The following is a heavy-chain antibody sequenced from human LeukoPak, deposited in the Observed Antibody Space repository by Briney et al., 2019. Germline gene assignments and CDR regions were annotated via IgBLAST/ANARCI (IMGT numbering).Heavy chain of an antibody. CDR1: GFTFSNFA. J-gene: IGHJ6*02. CDR2: ISGSGGST. V-gene: IGHV3-23*01. CDR3: AKSSWQRRDYYYGMDV. Sequence: GGSLRLSCAASGFTFSNFAMSWVRQAPGEGLEWVSAISGSGGSTYYADSVKGRFTISRDNSKNTLYLQMNSLRAEDTAVYYCAKSSWQRRDYYYGMDVWGQGTTVTVSS. D-gene: IGHD6-13*01.